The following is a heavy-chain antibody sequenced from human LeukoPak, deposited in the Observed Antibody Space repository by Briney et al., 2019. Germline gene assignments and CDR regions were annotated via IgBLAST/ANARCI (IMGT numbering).Heavy chain of an antibody. V-gene: IGHV3-74*01. CDR1: GFAFSRYW. J-gene: IGHJ6*03. Sequence: PGGSLRLSCAASGFAFSRYWMHWVRPAPGKGLVWVSRVNGDGSTPTYADSVKGRFTISRDNAKNTLYLKMNSLRAEDTAVYYCARADSSIAARRPRSSIFNYYYYMVVWGEGTTVTVSS. D-gene: IGHD6-6*01. CDR2: VNGDGSTP. CDR3: ARADSSIAARRPRSSIFNYYYYMVV.